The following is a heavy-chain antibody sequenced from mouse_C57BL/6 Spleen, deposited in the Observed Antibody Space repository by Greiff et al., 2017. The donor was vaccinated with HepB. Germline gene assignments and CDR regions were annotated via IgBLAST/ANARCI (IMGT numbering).Heavy chain of an antibody. J-gene: IGHJ3*01. V-gene: IGHV1-5*01. Sequence: EVQLQQSGTVLARPGASVKMSCKTSGYTFTSYWMHWVKQRPGQGLEWIGAIYPGNSDTSYNQKFKGKAKLTAVTSASTAYMELSSLTNEDSAVYYCTRGGFYDGYYGWFAYWGQGTLVTVSA. CDR2: IYPGNSDT. D-gene: IGHD2-3*01. CDR3: TRGGFYDGYYGWFAY. CDR1: GYTFTSYW.